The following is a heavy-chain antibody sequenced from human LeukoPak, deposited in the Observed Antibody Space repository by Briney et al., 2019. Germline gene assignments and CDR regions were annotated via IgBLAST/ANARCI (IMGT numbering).Heavy chain of an antibody. CDR1: AYSFTSYW. Sequence: GESLKISCKGSAYSFTSYWIGWGRQMPGKGLEWMGFIYPGDTGTTYSPAFQNEGSTSADKTTSNAFLQRISRQASDTATYYCARRQLDSSAEDYWGQGTLVTVSS. J-gene: IGHJ4*02. CDR3: ARRQLDSSAEDY. D-gene: IGHD6-6*01. V-gene: IGHV5-51*01. CDR2: IYPGDTGT.